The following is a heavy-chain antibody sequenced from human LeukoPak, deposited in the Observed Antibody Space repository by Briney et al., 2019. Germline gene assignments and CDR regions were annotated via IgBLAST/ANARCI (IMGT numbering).Heavy chain of an antibody. Sequence: GGSLRLSCAASGFTFSSYGMHWVRQAPGKGLEWVAVIWYDGSNKYYADSVKGRFTNSRDNSKNTLYLQMNSLRAEDTAVYYCARAASYCSSTSCYPPDDYWGQGTLVTVSS. CDR1: GFTFSSYG. CDR2: IWYDGSNK. D-gene: IGHD2-2*01. J-gene: IGHJ4*02. V-gene: IGHV3-33*01. CDR3: ARAASYCSSTSCYPPDDY.